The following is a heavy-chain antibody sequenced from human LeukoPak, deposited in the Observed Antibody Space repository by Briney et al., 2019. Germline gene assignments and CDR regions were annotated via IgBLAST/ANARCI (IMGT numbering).Heavy chain of an antibody. J-gene: IGHJ4*02. Sequence: TSETLSLTCTVSGGSISSYYWSWIRQPAGKGLEWIGRIYTSGSTNYNPSLKSRVTISVDTSKNQFSLKLSSVTAADTAVYYCARRYCSSTSCYFDYWGQGTLVTVSS. CDR1: GGSISSYY. V-gene: IGHV4-4*07. CDR2: IYTSGST. CDR3: ARRYCSSTSCYFDY. D-gene: IGHD2-2*01.